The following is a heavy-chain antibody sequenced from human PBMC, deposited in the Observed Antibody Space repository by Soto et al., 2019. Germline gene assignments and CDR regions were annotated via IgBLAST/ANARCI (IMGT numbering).Heavy chain of an antibody. J-gene: IGHJ4*02. CDR3: ARSVEGHFDY. Sequence: EVQLVESGGALVQPGGSLRLSCVASGFKFRIYSMNWIRQAPGKGLEWSAYITSDTKTIKYADSVKGRFTISRDNAKNSVYLQMNSLSDEDTAVYYCARSVEGHFDYWGQGAVVTVSS. V-gene: IGHV3-48*02. CDR2: ITSDTKTI. CDR1: GFKFRIYS. D-gene: IGHD6-19*01.